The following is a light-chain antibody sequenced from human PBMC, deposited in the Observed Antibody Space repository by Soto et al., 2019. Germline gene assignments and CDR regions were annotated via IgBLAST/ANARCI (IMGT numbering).Light chain of an antibody. CDR3: QQYNSYPWT. Sequence: DSQLTQSPSTLSASVGDRVTVTCRASQGINTWLAWYQQKPGKAPKLLISEVSTLDSGVPSRFSGSGSGTEFTLTISSLQPDDFATYYCQQYNSYPWTFGQGTKVDIK. J-gene: IGKJ1*01. CDR2: EVS. V-gene: IGKV1-5*03. CDR1: QGINTW.